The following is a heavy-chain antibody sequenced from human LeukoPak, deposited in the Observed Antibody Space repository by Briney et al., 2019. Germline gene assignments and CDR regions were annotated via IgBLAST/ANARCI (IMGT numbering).Heavy chain of an antibody. CDR1: GYSISGGYY. J-gene: IGHJ3*02. CDR3: ARSTTYDSSGYYEAAFDI. CDR2: IYHSGST. D-gene: IGHD3-22*01. V-gene: IGHV4-38-2*02. Sequence: SETLSLTCTVSGYSISGGYYWGWIRQPPGKGLEWIGSIYHSGSTYYNPSLKSRVTISVDTSKNQFSLKLSSVTAADTAVYYCARSTTYDSSGYYEAAFDIWGQGTMVTVSS.